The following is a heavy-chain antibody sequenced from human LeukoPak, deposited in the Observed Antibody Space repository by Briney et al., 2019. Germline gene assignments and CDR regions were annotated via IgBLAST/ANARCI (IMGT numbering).Heavy chain of an antibody. CDR1: GLTFSSYA. CDR3: ARGPSARFFGVAKGAFDI. J-gene: IGHJ3*02. D-gene: IGHD3-3*01. V-gene: IGHV3-23*01. Sequence: GGSLRLSCAASGLTFSSYAMSWVRQAPGRGLEWVSTISGSGDSTHYTNSVRGRFTISRDNSKNTLDLQMNSLRAEDTAVYYCARGPSARFFGVAKGAFDIWGQGTMVTVSS. CDR2: ISGSGDST.